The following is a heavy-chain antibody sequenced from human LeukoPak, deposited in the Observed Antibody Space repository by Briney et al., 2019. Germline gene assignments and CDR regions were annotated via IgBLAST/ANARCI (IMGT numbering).Heavy chain of an antibody. CDR3: ARRATILGFDP. CDR1: GGSISSYY. J-gene: IGHJ5*02. D-gene: IGHD5-12*01. Sequence: SETLSLTCTVSGGSISSYYWSWIRQPPGKGLEWIGYIYYSGSTNYNPSLKSRVTISVDTSKNQFSLKLSSVTAADTAVYYCARRATILGFDPWGQGTLVTVSS. V-gene: IGHV4-59*01. CDR2: IYYSGST.